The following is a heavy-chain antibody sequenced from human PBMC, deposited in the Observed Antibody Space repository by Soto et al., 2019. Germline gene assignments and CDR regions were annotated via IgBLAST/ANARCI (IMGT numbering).Heavy chain of an antibody. Sequence: SETLSLTCTVSGGSISSGGYSWTWIRQSPGKGLEWIGYTYQSGSAYYNPSLKGRVTISVDRSKNQFSLNLTSVTAADTAVYYCARDYYGMDVWGQGTTVTVSS. J-gene: IGHJ6*02. V-gene: IGHV4-30-2*06. CDR3: ARDYYGMDV. CDR1: GGSISSGGYS. CDR2: TYQSGSA.